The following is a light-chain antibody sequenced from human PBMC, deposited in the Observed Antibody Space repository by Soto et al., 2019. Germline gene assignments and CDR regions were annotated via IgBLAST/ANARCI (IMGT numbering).Light chain of an antibody. Sequence: QSALTQPASVSGSPGQSITISCTGTSSDVGGYNFVSWYQQHPGKAPKLMIYEVSNRPSGVSNRFSGSKSGNTASLTISGLQAEDEADYYCNSYTSSTPLGYVFGTGTKLTVL. V-gene: IGLV2-14*01. J-gene: IGLJ1*01. CDR1: SSDVGGYNF. CDR2: EVS. CDR3: NSYTSSTPLGYV.